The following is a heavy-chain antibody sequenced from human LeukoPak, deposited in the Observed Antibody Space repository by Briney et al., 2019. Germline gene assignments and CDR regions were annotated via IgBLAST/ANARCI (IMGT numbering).Heavy chain of an antibody. J-gene: IGHJ4*02. D-gene: IGHD6-13*01. Sequence: GGSLRLSCAASGFTVSSNYMNWVRQAPGKGLEWVSVIYSGGSTYYADSVKGRFTISGDNSKNTLYLQMNSLRAEDTAVYYCARAKYSSSWADYWGQGTLVTVSS. V-gene: IGHV3-53*05. CDR3: ARAKYSSSWADY. CDR2: IYSGGST. CDR1: GFTVSSNY.